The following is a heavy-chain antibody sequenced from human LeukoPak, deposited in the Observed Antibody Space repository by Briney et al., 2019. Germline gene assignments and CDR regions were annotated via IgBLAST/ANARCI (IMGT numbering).Heavy chain of an antibody. CDR3: ASVTIGYSYGFCDY. V-gene: IGHV4-34*01. CDR2: INHSGST. Sequence: SETLSLTCAVYGGSFSGYYWSCIRQPPGKGLEWVGEINHSGSTNYNPSLKSRVTISVDTSKNQFSLKLSSVTAADTAVYYCASVTIGYSYGFCDYWGQGTLVTVSS. J-gene: IGHJ4*02. CDR1: GGSFSGYY. D-gene: IGHD5-18*01.